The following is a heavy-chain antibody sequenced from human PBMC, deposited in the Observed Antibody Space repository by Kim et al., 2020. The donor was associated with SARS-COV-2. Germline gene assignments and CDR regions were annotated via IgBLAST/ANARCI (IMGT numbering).Heavy chain of an antibody. V-gene: IGHV3-11*06. CDR3: ARDPYVWGSYRYRYYFDY. J-gene: IGHJ4*02. D-gene: IGHD3-16*02. Sequence: KGRFTISRDNAKNSLYLQMNSLRAEDTAVYYCARDPYVWGSYRYRYYFDYWGQGTLVTVSS.